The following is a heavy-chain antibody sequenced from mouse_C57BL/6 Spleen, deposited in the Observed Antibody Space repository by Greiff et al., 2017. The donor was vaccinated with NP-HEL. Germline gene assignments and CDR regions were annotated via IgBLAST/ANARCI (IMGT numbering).Heavy chain of an antibody. Sequence: VQLQQSGPELVKPGASVKISCKASGYTFTDYYMNWVKQSHGKSLEWIGDINPNNGGTSYNQKFKGKATLTVDKSSSTAYMELRSLTSEDSAVYYCAHDGSSYFDYWGQGTTLTVSS. D-gene: IGHD2-3*01. CDR2: INPNNGGT. V-gene: IGHV1-26*01. CDR1: GYTFTDYY. CDR3: AHDGSSYFDY. J-gene: IGHJ2*01.